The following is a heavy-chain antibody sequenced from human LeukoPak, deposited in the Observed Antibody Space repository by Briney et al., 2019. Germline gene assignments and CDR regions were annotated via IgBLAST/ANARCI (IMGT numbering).Heavy chain of an antibody. Sequence: PGESLRISCKGSGYSFTSYWISWVRQMSGKGLEWMGRIDPSDSYTNYSPSFQGHVTISADKSISTAYLQWSSLKASDTAMYYCARHRGVVATIGLSAGGMDVWGQGTTVTVSS. D-gene: IGHD5-12*01. CDR2: IDPSDSYT. V-gene: IGHV5-10-1*01. J-gene: IGHJ6*02. CDR3: ARHRGVVATIGLSAGGMDV. CDR1: GYSFTSYW.